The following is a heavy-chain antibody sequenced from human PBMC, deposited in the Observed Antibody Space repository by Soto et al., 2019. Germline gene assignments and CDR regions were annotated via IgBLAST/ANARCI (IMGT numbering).Heavy chain of an antibody. V-gene: IGHV1-2*02. CDR2: INPNVGGT. CDR1: GYTFSDYY. Sequence: QVQLVQSGAEVPKPGASVYVSCKASGYTFSDYYVHWVRQAPGQGLEWMGWINPNVGGTNYARKFQGRVTMTRDTSISTVYMMLTRLSPDDTGIYYCARGGREVLRTPYDTWGQGTRVTVAS. CDR3: ARGGREVLRTPYDT. J-gene: IGHJ5*02. D-gene: IGHD3-16*01.